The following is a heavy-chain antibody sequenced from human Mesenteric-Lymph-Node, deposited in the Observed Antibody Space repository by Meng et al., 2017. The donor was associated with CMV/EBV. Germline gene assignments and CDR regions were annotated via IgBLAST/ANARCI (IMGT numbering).Heavy chain of an antibody. CDR2: FYSGDSST. J-gene: IGHJ5*02. CDR1: A. Sequence: AMSWVRQAPGKGLEWVSIFYSGDSSTYYADSVKGRFTISRDPSNNMLYLQMNSLRADDTAIYYCVKQATVGYCSSTSCYRLGGWFDPWGQGTLVTVSS. CDR3: VKQATVGYCSSTSCYRLGGWFDP. V-gene: IGHV3-23*03. D-gene: IGHD2-2*01.